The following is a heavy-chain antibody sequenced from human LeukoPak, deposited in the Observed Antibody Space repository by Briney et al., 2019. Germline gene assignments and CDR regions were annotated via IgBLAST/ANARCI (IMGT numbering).Heavy chain of an antibody. Sequence: GGSLRLSCAASGYTFSSYWMHWVRQAPGKGLVWVSRINSDGSSTSYADSVKGRFTISRDNAKNTLYLQMNSLRAEDTAVYYCMTGGGYYYDFWSGYYTPFDYWGQGTLVTVSS. CDR2: INSDGSST. CDR1: GYTFSSYW. J-gene: IGHJ4*02. V-gene: IGHV3-74*01. CDR3: MTGGGYYYDFWSGYYTPFDY. D-gene: IGHD3-3*01.